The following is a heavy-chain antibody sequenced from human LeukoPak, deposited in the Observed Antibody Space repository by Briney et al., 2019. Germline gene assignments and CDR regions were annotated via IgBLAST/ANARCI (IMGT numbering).Heavy chain of an antibody. Sequence: GGSLRLSCAASGFTFDDYAMHWVRQAPGKGLEWVSLISGDGGSTYYADSVKGRFTISRDNSKNSLYLQMNSLRTEDTALYYCAKGGGITMIVVVENYFDYWGQGTLVADSS. V-gene: IGHV3-43*02. J-gene: IGHJ4*02. D-gene: IGHD3-22*01. CDR3: AKGGGITMIVVVENYFDY. CDR1: GFTFDDYA. CDR2: ISGDGGST.